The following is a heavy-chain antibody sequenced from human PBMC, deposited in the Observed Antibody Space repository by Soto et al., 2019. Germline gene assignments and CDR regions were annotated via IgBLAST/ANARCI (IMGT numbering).Heavy chain of an antibody. Sequence: GASVEVSCKASGYTFTSYAMHWVRQAPGQRLEWMGWINAGNGNTKYSQKFQGRVTITRDTSASTAYMELSSLRSEDTAVYYCARDDPTAAGLNYWGQGTLVTVSS. D-gene: IGHD6-13*01. CDR1: GYTFTSYA. CDR2: INAGNGNT. CDR3: ARDDPTAAGLNY. J-gene: IGHJ4*02. V-gene: IGHV1-3*01.